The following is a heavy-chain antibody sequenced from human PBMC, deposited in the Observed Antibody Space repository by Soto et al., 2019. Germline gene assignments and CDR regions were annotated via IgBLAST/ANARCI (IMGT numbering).Heavy chain of an antibody. CDR2: IYHSGTT. CDR1: GASISNTDW. V-gene: IGHV4-4*02. Sequence: PSETLSLTCAVSGASISNTDWWTWVRRPPGKGLEWIGEIYHSGTTNCDPSLKSRVTISLDKSKSQFSLKLTSVTAADTAVYYCAIPGAGDFDYWGQGTLVTVSS. D-gene: IGHD6-13*01. CDR3: AIPGAGDFDY. J-gene: IGHJ4*02.